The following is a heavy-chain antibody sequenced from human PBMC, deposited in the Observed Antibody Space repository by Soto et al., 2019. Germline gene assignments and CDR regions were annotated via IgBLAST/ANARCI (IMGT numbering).Heavy chain of an antibody. Sequence: QVQLVQSGAEVKKPGASVKVSCRASGYTFTSYPISWVRQAPGHGLEWMGWISTYNGDTNYAQKFQGRVTVTTDTSPSHDYMELRALGSDDTALCHCALDHDNNMIRGDYWGQGNLVTVPS. CDR3: ALDHDNNMIRGDY. J-gene: IGHJ4*02. CDR1: GYTFTSYP. CDR2: ISTYNGDT. V-gene: IGHV1-18*01. D-gene: IGHD3-16*01.